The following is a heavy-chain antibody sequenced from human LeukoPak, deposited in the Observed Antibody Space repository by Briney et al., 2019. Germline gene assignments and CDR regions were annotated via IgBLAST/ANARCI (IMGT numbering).Heavy chain of an antibody. CDR2: IDWDDDK. D-gene: IGHD6-19*01. Sequence: ESGPTLVNPTQTLTLTCTFSGFTLSTSGMCVSWIRQPPGKALEWLARIDWDDDKYYGTSLKTRLTISKDTSKNQVVLTMTNMDPVDTATYYCARMRMESSVWYFFDYWGQGTLVTVSS. CDR3: ARMRMESSVWYFFDY. V-gene: IGHV2-70*11. CDR1: GFTLSTSGMC. J-gene: IGHJ4*02.